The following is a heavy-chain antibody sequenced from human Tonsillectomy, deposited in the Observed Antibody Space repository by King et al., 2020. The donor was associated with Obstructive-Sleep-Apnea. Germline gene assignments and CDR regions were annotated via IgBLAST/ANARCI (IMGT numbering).Heavy chain of an antibody. CDR3: PRHGAGVAGYNYFDY. CDR2: IYPGDSDT. D-gene: IGHD5-24*01. Sequence: VQLVESGAEVKKPGESLKISCTGSGYSFTSYWIGWVRQIPGKGLEWMGIIYPGDSDTRYSPSFQGQVTISADKSISTAYLQWSSLKASDTAMYYCPRHGAGVAGYNYFDYRGQGTLVTVSS. J-gene: IGHJ4*02. V-gene: IGHV5-51*01. CDR1: GYSFTSYW.